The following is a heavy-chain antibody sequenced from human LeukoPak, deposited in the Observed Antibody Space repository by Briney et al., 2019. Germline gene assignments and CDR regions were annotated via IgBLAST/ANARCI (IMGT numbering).Heavy chain of an antibody. D-gene: IGHD3-10*01. CDR3: ARGRAYYGSGSDTFDS. Sequence: GGSLRLSCAASGFTFSSYWMSWVRQAPGKGLEWVANIKQDGREKDYVDSVKGRFTISRDNAKNSLYLQMNSLRAEETAVYYCARGRAYYGSGSDTFDSWGQGTMVTVSS. CDR2: IKQDGREK. CDR1: GFTFSSYW. J-gene: IGHJ3*02. V-gene: IGHV3-7*04.